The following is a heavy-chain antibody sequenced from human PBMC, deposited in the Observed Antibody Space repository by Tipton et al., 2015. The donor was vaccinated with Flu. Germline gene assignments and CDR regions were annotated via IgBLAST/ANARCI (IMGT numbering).Heavy chain of an antibody. CDR1: GYSISSGYY. D-gene: IGHD6-13*01. V-gene: IGHV4-38-2*02. CDR2: IYHTGST. Sequence: TLSLTCIVSGYSISSGYYWGWIRQPPGKGLEWIGSIYHTGSTYHNPSLKSRVTISVDTSKNQFSLKLSSVTAADTAVYYCARGIYISSSWYVGRGDPNKNDYWGQGTLVTVSS. J-gene: IGHJ4*02. CDR3: ARGIYISSSWYVGRGDPNKNDY.